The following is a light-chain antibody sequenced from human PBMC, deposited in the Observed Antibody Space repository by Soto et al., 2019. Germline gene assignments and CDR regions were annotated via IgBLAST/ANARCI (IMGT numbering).Light chain of an antibody. CDR3: QQYHSWPPRT. V-gene: IGKV1-5*01. J-gene: IGKJ1*01. CDR1: QSISSW. CDR2: DAS. Sequence: SPSTLSASVGDRVTITCRASQSISSWLAWYQQKPGKAPKLLIYDASSLESGVPSRFSGSGSGTEFTLTISSLQSEDFAVYYCQQYHSWPPRTFGQGTKVDIK.